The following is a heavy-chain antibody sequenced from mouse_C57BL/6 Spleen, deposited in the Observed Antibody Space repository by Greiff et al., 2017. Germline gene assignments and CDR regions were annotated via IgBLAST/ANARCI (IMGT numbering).Heavy chain of an antibody. CDR2: IYPGDGDT. D-gene: IGHD2-5*01. CDR1: GYAFSSSW. Sequence: VQLQQSGAELVKPGASVKISCKASGYAFSSSWMNWVKQRPGKGLEWIGQIYPGDGDTNYNGKFKGKATLTADKSSSPAYMQLSSLTSEDSAVYFCARSDYYSKVAYWGQGTLVTVSA. J-gene: IGHJ3*01. CDR3: ARSDYYSKVAY. V-gene: IGHV1-80*01.